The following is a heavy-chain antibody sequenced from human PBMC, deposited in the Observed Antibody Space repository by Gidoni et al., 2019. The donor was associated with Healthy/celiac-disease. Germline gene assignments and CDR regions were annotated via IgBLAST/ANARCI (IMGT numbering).Heavy chain of an antibody. CDR2: ISYDGSNK. CDR1: GFTLSSHA. J-gene: IGHJ6*02. CDR3: ARAGAGELLLNYYYYGMDV. V-gene: IGHV3-30-3*01. Sequence: QVQLVESGGGVVQPGRSLRLSCSASGFTLSSHAMPWVLPAPGKGLEWVAVISYDGSNKYYADSVKGRFTISRDNSKNTLYLQMNSLRAEDTAVYYCARAGAGELLLNYYYYGMDVWGQGTTVTVSS. D-gene: IGHD3-10*01.